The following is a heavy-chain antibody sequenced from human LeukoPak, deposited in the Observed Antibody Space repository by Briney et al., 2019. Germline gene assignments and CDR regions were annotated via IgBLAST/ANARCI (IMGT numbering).Heavy chain of an antibody. CDR1: GFTFSSYA. V-gene: IGHV3-21*05. CDR3: ARDPYCGGGSCYSNYFDY. CDR2: ISSSSSYT. D-gene: IGHD2-15*01. J-gene: IGHJ4*02. Sequence: GGSLRLSCAASGFTFSSYAMHWVRQAPGKGLEWISYISSSSSYTNYADSVKGRFTISRDNAKNSLYLQMNTLRAEDTAVYYCARDPYCGGGSCYSNYFDYWGQGTLVTVSS.